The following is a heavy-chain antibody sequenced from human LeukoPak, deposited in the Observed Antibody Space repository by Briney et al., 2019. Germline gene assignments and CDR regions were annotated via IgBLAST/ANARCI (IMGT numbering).Heavy chain of an antibody. CDR1: GGSISGVY. V-gene: IGHV4-4*09. Sequence: SETLSLTCTVSGGSISGVYWNWIRQPPRKGLEWVGYIHTSGSTSFNPSLKSRLSFSIDTSKNQVSLRLSSVTATDTAVYYCTRRRGGWGEGEFDFWGQGSPVTVST. D-gene: IGHD3-16*01. CDR2: IHTSGST. CDR3: TRRRGGWGEGEFDF. J-gene: IGHJ4*02.